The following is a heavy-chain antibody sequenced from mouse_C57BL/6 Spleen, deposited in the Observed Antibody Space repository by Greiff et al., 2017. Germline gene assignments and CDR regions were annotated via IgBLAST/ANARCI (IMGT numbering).Heavy chain of an antibody. D-gene: IGHD1-1*01. V-gene: IGHV1-15*01. CDR1: GYTFTDYE. Sequence: VQLKQSGAELVRPGASVTLSCKASGYTFTDYEMHWVKQTPVHGLEWIGAIDPETGGTAYNQKFKGKAILTADKSSSTAYMELRSLTSEDSAVYYCTRLGYYGSSYDWGQGTTLTVSS. J-gene: IGHJ2*01. CDR3: TRLGYYGSSYD. CDR2: IDPETGGT.